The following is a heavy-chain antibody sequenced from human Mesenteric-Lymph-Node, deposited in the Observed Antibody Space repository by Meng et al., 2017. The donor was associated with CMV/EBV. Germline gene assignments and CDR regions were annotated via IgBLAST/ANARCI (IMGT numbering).Heavy chain of an antibody. Sequence: QVARVQSGGEVKKPGSSVKVSCKGSGGTFSSYAISWGRQAPGQGLEWMGGIIPIFGTANYAQKFQGRVTITADKSTSTAYMELSSLRSEDTAVYYCARVGTSIAAHWYFDLWGRGTLVTVSS. V-gene: IGHV1-69*06. CDR3: ARVGTSIAAHWYFDL. CDR1: GGTFSSYA. D-gene: IGHD6-6*01. CDR2: IIPIFGTA. J-gene: IGHJ2*01.